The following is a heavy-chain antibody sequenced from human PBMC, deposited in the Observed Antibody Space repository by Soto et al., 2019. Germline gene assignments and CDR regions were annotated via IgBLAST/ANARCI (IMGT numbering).Heavy chain of an antibody. CDR2: ISAYNGNT. D-gene: IGHD3-3*01. Sequence: ASVKVSCKASGYTFTSYGISWVRQAPGQGLEWMGWISAYNGNTNYAQKLQGRVTMTTDTSTSTAYMELRSLRSDDTAVYYCARASYYDFWSGYIPTYYYGMDVWGQGTTVTVSS. J-gene: IGHJ6*02. CDR1: GYTFTSYG. V-gene: IGHV1-18*01. CDR3: ARASYYDFWSGYIPTYYYGMDV.